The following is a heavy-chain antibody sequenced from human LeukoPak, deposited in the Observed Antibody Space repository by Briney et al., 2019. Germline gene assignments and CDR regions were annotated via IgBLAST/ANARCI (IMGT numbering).Heavy chain of an antibody. J-gene: IGHJ6*03. CDR2: IAYRWST. CDR3: ARDENSYYMDV. Sequence: LSETLSLTCAVSGVSLSSGDYYLPWIRQPPGKGLEWIVYIAYRWSTYYNPSLKRGITISLDTTNNQFSLHVTSVTAADTAVYYCARDENSYYMDVWGTGTTVTVSS. V-gene: IGHV4-30-4*08. CDR1: GVSLSSGDYY.